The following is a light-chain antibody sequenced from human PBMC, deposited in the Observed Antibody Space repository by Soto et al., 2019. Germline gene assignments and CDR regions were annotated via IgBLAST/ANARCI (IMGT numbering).Light chain of an antibody. CDR2: GAS. V-gene: IGKV3-15*01. CDR3: QQYNNWPPVT. Sequence: EIVMTQSPATLSVSPGERATPSCRASQSVSSNLAWYQQKPGQAPRLLIYGASTRATGIPARFSGSGSGTEFTLTISSLQSEDFAVYYCQQYNNWPPVTFGQGTQVEIK. CDR1: QSVSSN. J-gene: IGKJ1*01.